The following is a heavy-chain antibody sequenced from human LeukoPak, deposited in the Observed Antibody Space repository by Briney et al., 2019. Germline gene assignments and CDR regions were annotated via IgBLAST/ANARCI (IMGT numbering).Heavy chain of an antibody. CDR3: LRDESIEVAGG. CDR1: VFTFSDRY. CDR2: STNKANGYTR. V-gene: IGHV3-72*01. J-gene: IGHJ4*02. D-gene: IGHD6-13*01. Sequence: TGGSLRLSCAASVFTFSDRYMDGVRQAPGKGLEGVGRSTNKANGYTRYYGAAVKGRFTISRDDSKNSVYLQMNSLKTEDTAVYYCLRDESIEVAGGWGQGTLVTVSS.